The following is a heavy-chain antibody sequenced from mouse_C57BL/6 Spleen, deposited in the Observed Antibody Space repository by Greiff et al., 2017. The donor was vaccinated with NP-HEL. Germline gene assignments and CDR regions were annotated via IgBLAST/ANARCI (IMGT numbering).Heavy chain of an antibody. V-gene: IGHV1-62-2*01. Sequence: QVHLQQSGAELVKPGASVTLSCKASGYTFTEYTIHWVKQRSGQGLEWIGWFYPGSGSIKYNEKFKDKATLTADKSSSTVYMELSRLTSEDSAVYFCARQLYGSSYNYAMDYWGQGTSVTVSS. J-gene: IGHJ4*01. CDR3: ARQLYGSSYNYAMDY. CDR1: GYTFTEYT. D-gene: IGHD1-1*01. CDR2: FYPGSGSI.